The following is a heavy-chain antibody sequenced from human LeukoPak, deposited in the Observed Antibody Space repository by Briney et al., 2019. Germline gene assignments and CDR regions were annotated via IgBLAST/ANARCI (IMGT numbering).Heavy chain of an antibody. CDR1: QFNIFSTYW. CDR2: ISWNSGSI. J-gene: IGHJ4*02. Sequence: SLRLSCEASQFNIFSTYWMHWVRHAPGKGLEWVSGISWNSGSIGYADSVKGRFTISRDNAKNSLYLQMNSLRAEDTALYYCAKDTAYYDSSGYFDYWGQGTLVTVSS. CDR3: AKDTAYYDSSGYFDY. V-gene: IGHV3-9*01. D-gene: IGHD3-22*01.